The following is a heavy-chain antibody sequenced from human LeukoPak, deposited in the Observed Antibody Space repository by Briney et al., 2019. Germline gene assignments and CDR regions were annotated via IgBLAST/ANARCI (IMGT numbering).Heavy chain of an antibody. CDR2: IRSKAYGGTT. CDR3: TSVVVTPHYYYYYMDV. CDR1: GFTLGDYA. Sequence: GGSLRLSCTASGFTLGDYAMSWVRQAPGKWLEWVGFIRSKAYGGTTEYAASAKGRFTISRDDSKSIAYLPMNSLKTEDTAVYYCTSVVVTPHYYYYYMDVWGKGTTVTISS. J-gene: IGHJ6*03. V-gene: IGHV3-49*04. D-gene: IGHD4-23*01.